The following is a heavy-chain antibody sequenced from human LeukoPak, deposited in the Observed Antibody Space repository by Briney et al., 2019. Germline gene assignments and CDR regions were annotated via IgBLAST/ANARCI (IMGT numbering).Heavy chain of an antibody. CDR1: GGSINSYY. D-gene: IGHD2-15*01. V-gene: IGHV4-59*01. Sequence: SETLSLTCKVSGGSINSYYWSWIRQPPGKGLEWVGYIYYIGKTNYNPSLKGRVTISLDTSKNQLSLILTSVTAADTAVYYCARLAVATTSWFDPWGQETLVTVSS. CDR2: IYYIGKT. J-gene: IGHJ5*02. CDR3: ARLAVATTSWFDP.